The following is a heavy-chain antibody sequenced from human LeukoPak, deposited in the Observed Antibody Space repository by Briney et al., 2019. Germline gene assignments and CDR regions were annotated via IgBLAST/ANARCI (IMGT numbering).Heavy chain of an antibody. CDR1: GFTVSSNY. CDR3: ARRPYDSSGYLPIYFDY. D-gene: IGHD3-22*01. J-gene: IGHJ4*02. Sequence: GGSLRLSCAASGFTVSSNYMSWVRKAPGKGLEWVSVIYSGGSTYYADSVKGRFTISRDNSKNTLYLQMNSLRAEDTAVYYCARRPYDSSGYLPIYFDYWGQGTLVTVSS. CDR2: IYSGGST. V-gene: IGHV3-66*02.